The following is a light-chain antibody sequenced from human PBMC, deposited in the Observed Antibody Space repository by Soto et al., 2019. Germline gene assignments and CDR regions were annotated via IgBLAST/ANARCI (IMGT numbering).Light chain of an antibody. V-gene: IGKV3D-15*01. Sequence: EIVMTQSPVTLSVSPGERATLSCRASQSVNRNLAWYQQKPGQAPRLLIYGASTRATGISDRFSGSGSGTDFTLTINRLEPEDVGVFYCHLYNRSPYNFGQGTKLEIK. CDR2: GAS. CDR1: QSVNRN. CDR3: HLYNRSPYN. J-gene: IGKJ2*01.